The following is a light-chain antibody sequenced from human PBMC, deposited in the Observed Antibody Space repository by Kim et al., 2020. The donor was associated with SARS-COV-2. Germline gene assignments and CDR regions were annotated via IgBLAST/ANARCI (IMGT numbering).Light chain of an antibody. CDR1: SSNIGSNY. J-gene: IGLJ1*01. V-gene: IGLV1-47*01. Sequence: ELTQPPSASGTPGQRVTISCSGSSSNIGSNYVYWYEQFPGTAPKLLIYRNNERPSGVPDRFSGSKSGTSASLAISGLRSEDEADYYCAAWDDSLSALVFGTGTKVTVL. CDR2: RNN. CDR3: AAWDDSLSALV.